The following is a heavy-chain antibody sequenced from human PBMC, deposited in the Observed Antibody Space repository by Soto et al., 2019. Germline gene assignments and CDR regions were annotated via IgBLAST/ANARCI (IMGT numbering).Heavy chain of an antibody. CDR3: ARDRGYFDWLSGFDY. J-gene: IGHJ4*02. Sequence: PGGSLRLSCAASGFTFSSYGMHWVRQAPGKGLEWVAVIWYDGSNKYYADSVKGRFTIPRDNSKNTLYLQMNSLRAEDTAVYYCARDRGYFDWLSGFDYWGQGTLVTVSS. V-gene: IGHV3-33*01. CDR2: IWYDGSNK. CDR1: GFTFSSYG. D-gene: IGHD3-9*01.